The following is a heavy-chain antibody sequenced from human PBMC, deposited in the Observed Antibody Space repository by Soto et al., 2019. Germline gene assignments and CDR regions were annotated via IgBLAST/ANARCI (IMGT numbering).Heavy chain of an antibody. J-gene: IGHJ6*02. V-gene: IGHV1-58*02. CDR2: IVVGSGNI. CDR3: AATIIAVAGSGYYGMDV. CDR1: GFTFTTSA. D-gene: IGHD6-19*01. Sequence: QMQLVQSGPEVKKPGTSVKVSCKASGFTFTTSAMQWVRQARGQRLEWIGWIVVGSGNINYAQKFQERVAITRDMSTGTAYMEVSSLRSEATAVYYCAATIIAVAGSGYYGMDVWGQGTTVTVSS.